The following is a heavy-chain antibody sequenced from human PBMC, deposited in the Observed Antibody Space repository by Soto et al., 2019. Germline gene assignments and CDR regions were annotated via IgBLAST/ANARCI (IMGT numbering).Heavy chain of an antibody. CDR2: VNPDSGGT. CDR3: ATEWGTALPEGVDP. CDR1: GYRFTGHF. V-gene: IGHV1-2*02. D-gene: IGHD3-16*01. Sequence: QVQLVQSGAEVKKPGASVRLSCKASGYRFTGHFVHWVRQTPRQGLEWMGWVNPDSGGTHYAQKCQGRVTMTRDTPISTAYMELSRLTPDDTAMYDGATEWGTALPEGVDPWGQGTLGIVSS. J-gene: IGHJ5*02.